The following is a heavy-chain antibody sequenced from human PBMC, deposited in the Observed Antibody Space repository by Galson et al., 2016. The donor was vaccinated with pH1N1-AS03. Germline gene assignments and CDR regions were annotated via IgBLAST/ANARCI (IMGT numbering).Heavy chain of an antibody. CDR3: ARQDSGAYYLDS. V-gene: IGHV4-31*01. D-gene: IGHD1-26*01. CDR2: IFHSGGT. CDR1: GGSISSGGYY. J-gene: IGHJ4*02. Sequence: LSLTCTVSGGSISSGGYYWNWIRQHPGKGLEWIGYIFHSGGTYYNPSLESLVSISVDTSKNQFSLKLKSVTAADTAVYYCARQDSGAYYLDSWGPGTLVTVSS.